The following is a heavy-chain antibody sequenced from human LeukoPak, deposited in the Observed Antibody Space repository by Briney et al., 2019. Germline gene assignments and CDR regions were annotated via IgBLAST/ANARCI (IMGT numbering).Heavy chain of an antibody. J-gene: IGHJ3*02. D-gene: IGHD3-10*01. V-gene: IGHV3-23*01. CDR1: GFTFSSYA. CDR2: ISGSGGST. Sequence: VQPGGSLRLSCAASGFTFSSYAMSWVRQAPGKGLEWVSAISGSGGSTYYADPVKGRFTVPRDNSKNTLSLQMNSLRAEDTAVYYCAKDNAGYYGSGSYYPYDAFDIWGQGTMVTVSS. CDR3: AKDNAGYYGSGSYYPYDAFDI.